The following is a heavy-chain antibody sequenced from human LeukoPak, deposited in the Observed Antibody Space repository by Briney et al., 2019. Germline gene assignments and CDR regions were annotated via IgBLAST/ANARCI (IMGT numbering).Heavy chain of an antibody. CDR2: ISGSGDGT. CDR3: ARRRYSSSWYFDY. V-gene: IGHV3-23*01. J-gene: IGHJ4*02. CDR1: GFTFSSYA. D-gene: IGHD6-13*01. Sequence: GGSLRLSCAVSGFTFSSYALSWVRQAPRKGLEWVSGISGSGDGTYYEDSVRGRFTISRDNSKNTLYLQMNSLRAEDSAIYYCARRRYSSSWYFDYWGQGTLVTVSS.